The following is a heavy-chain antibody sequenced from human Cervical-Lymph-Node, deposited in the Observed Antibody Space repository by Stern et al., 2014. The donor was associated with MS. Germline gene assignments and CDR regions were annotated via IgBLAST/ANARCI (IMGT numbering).Heavy chain of an antibody. D-gene: IGHD6-19*01. V-gene: IGHV4-30-4*01. CDR2: IDHSETT. CDR1: GGSISSGDYY. J-gene: IGHJ4*02. CDR3: ARDFTVAGSFDY. Sequence: QVQLVQSGPELVKPSQTLSLTCTVSGGSISSGDYYWSWIRQPPGQGLEWIGYIDHSETTYYNPSLKSRLTIAIDTSKNQFSLRLTSVTAEDTAVYYCARDFTVAGSFDYWGQGTLVTVSS.